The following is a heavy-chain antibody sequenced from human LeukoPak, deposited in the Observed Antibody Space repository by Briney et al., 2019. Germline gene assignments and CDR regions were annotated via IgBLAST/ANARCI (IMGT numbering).Heavy chain of an antibody. V-gene: IGHV1-2*02. CDR1: GYSFTDYY. D-gene: IGHD2-21*01. J-gene: IGHJ5*02. CDR3: ARADRLHGGPYLIGP. Sequence: ASVKVSCKASGYSFTDYYMHWVRQAPGQGLEWMGWINLTVVTYQGRVTMTRDTSITTVYMEVSWLTSDDTAIYYCARADRLHGGPYLIGPWGQGTLVTVSS. CDR2: INLTVVT.